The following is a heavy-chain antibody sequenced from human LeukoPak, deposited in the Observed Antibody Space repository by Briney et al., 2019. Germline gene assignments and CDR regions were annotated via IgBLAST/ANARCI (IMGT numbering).Heavy chain of an antibody. CDR3: AKGVYDYVWGAHFDY. D-gene: IGHD3-16*01. CDR1: GFTFINFA. V-gene: IGHV3-30*04. Sequence: GGSLRLSCAASGFTFINFAMHWVRQAPGKGLEWVAVISFDGRNIFYADSVKGRFTISRDNSKNTLYLQMNSLRAEDTAVYYCAKGVYDYVWGAHFDYWGQGTLVTVSS. J-gene: IGHJ4*02. CDR2: ISFDGRNI.